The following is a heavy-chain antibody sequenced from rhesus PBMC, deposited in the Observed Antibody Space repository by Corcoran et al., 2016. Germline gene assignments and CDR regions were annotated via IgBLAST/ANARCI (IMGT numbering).Heavy chain of an antibody. Sequence: EVQLVESGGGLVQLGGSLGLSCAASGFTFSSYDLSRVRQAPAQGLEWVLYISYPSKTRYYANSVKSRFTISRDYAKNSLSLQMSSLRAEDTAVYYCTNDPIQLQSFGDYWGQGVLVTVSS. CDR2: ISYPSKTR. V-gene: IGHV3-136*01. J-gene: IGHJ4*01. CDR1: GFTFSSYD. CDR3: TNDPIQLQSFGDY. D-gene: IGHD5-12*01.